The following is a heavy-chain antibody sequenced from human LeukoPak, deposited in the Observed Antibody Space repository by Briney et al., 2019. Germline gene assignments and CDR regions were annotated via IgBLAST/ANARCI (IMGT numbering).Heavy chain of an antibody. V-gene: IGHV4-38-2*01. Sequence: PSETLSLTCAVSGYSISSDYYWGWIRLPPGKGLEWIGTIYHSGSAYYNPSLKSRVTLLVDTSNNQFSLRLSSVTATDTAVYYCARRPYYYYYMDVWGKGTTVTVSS. CDR1: GYSISSDYY. CDR2: IYHSGSA. J-gene: IGHJ6*03. CDR3: ARRPYYYYYMDV. D-gene: IGHD6-6*01.